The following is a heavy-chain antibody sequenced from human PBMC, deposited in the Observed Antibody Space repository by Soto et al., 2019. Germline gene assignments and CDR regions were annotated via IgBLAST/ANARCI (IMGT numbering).Heavy chain of an antibody. J-gene: IGHJ4*02. V-gene: IGHV4-4*07. D-gene: IGHD3-3*01. CDR1: GGSISNYF. Sequence: ETLSLTCTVSGGSISNYFCNWIRQPAGKGLEWIGRVDNSGSTNYNPSLKSRITMSADTSRNQFSLRLNSVTAADTAVYYCARGGQDFWSGPFDYWGQGALVTVSS. CDR3: ARGGQDFWSGPFDY. CDR2: VDNSGST.